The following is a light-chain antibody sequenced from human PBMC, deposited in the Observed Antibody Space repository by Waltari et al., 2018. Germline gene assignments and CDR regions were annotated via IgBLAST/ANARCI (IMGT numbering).Light chain of an antibody. CDR2: GAS. V-gene: IGKV3-15*01. CDR3: QQYNNWPLT. CDR1: QSVSSN. Sequence: EIVMTQSPATLSVSPGERATLSCRASQSVSSNLACSQQKPGQAPRLLIYGASPRATGIPARFIGSVSVTEFTLTISSLQSEDFAVYYCQQYNNWPLTFGGGTKVEIK. J-gene: IGKJ4*01.